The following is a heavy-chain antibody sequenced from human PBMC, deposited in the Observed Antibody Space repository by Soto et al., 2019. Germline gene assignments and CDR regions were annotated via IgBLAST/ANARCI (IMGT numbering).Heavy chain of an antibody. CDR3: PRNSCTAPPPYDL. Sequence: SQTLSLTCVISGNNVSTNSAGWNWIRQSPSRGLEWLGRTYYRSKWNNDYAASVKGRITVNPDTSKNQFSLQLNSVTPEDTGVYYCPRNSCTAPPPYDLWGQVFQVAFSS. V-gene: IGHV6-1*01. CDR2: TYYRSKWNN. CDR1: GNNVSTNSAG. D-gene: IGHD2-21*01. J-gene: IGHJ4*02.